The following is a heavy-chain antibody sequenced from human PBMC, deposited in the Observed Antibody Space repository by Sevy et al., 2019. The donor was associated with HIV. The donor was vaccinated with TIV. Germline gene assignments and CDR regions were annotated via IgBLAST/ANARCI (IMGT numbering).Heavy chain of an antibody. D-gene: IGHD2-15*01. CDR3: ARRPGGGYYDY. Sequence: GGSLRLSCKASGFTFSDYAMHWVRQAPGKGPEWVAVISSDATNKFYADSEKDRFTISRDNLKNTLYLQINNLRPADTAVYYCARRPGGGYYDYWGQGTLVTVSS. J-gene: IGHJ4*02. CDR2: ISSDATNK. V-gene: IGHV3-30*14. CDR1: GFTFSDYA.